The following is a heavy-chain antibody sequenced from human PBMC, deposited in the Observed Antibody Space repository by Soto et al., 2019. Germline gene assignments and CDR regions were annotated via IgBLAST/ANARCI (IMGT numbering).Heavy chain of an antibody. J-gene: IGHJ1*01. CDR1: GYTFTGYY. V-gene: IGHV1-2*04. CDR2: INPNSGGT. D-gene: IGHD6-13*01. Sequence: GASVRVSCKASGYTFTGYYMHWVRQAPGQGLEWMGWINPNSGGTNYAQKFQGWVTMTRDTSISTAYMELSRLRSDDTAVYYCARGRIALGGSSWSYFQHWGQGAPVTVSS. CDR3: ARGRIALGGSSWSYFQH.